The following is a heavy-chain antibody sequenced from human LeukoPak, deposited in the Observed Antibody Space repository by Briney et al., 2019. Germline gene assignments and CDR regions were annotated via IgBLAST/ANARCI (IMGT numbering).Heavy chain of an antibody. J-gene: IGHJ4*02. D-gene: IGHD1-7*01. CDR2: IIPIFGTA. CDR3: ARGDRITGTTSTY. CDR1: GGTFSSYA. Sequence: ASVKVSCKASGGTFSSYAISWVRQAPGQGLEWMGGIIPIFGTANYAQKFQGRVTITADESTSTAYMELSSLRSEDTAVYYCARGDRITGTTSTYWGQGTLVTVSS. V-gene: IGHV1-69*13.